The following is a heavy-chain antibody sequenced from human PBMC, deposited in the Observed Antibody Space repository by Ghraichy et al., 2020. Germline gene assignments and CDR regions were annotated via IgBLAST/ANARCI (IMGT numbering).Heavy chain of an antibody. Sequence: GESLNISCAASGFTFSSYAMSWVRQAPGKGLEWVSAISGSGGSTYYADSVKGRFTISRDNSKNTLYLQMNSLRAEDTAVYYRAKAESSSSYAFDIWGQGTMVTVSS. CDR2: ISGSGGST. D-gene: IGHD6-6*01. CDR1: GFTFSSYA. V-gene: IGHV3-23*01. J-gene: IGHJ3*02. CDR3: AKAESSSSYAFDI.